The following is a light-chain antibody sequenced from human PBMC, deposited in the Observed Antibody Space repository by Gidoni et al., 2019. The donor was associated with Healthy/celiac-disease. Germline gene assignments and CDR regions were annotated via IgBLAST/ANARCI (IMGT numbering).Light chain of an antibody. V-gene: IGLV2-14*03. J-gene: IGLJ2*01. CDR1: SGDVGGYNY. CDR3: SSYTSSSTLV. CDR2: DVS. Sequence: QSALTQPASVPGSPGQSITISCTGTSGDVGGYNYVSWYQQHPGKAPKLMIYDVSNRPSGVSNRFSGSKSGNTASLTISGLQAEDEADYYCSSYTSSSTLVFGGGTKLTVL.